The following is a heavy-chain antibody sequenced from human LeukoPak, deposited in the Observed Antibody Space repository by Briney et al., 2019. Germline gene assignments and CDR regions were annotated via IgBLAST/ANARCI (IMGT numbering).Heavy chain of an antibody. V-gene: IGHV3-30-3*01. CDR3: ARGLRLYDFWSGYSPYYYYYGMDV. Sequence: GGSLRLSCAASGFTFSSYAMHWVRQAPGKGLEWVAVISYDGSNKYYADSVKGRFTISRDNSKNTLYLQMNSLRAEDTAVYYRARGLRLYDFWSGYSPYYYYYGMDVWGQGTTVTVSS. J-gene: IGHJ6*02. CDR1: GFTFSSYA. CDR2: ISYDGSNK. D-gene: IGHD3-3*01.